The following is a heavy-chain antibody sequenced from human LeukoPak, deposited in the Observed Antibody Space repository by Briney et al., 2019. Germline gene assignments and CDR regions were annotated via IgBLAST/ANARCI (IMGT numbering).Heavy chain of an antibody. V-gene: IGHV3-23*01. J-gene: IGHJ4*02. CDR3: AKGTYYYDSSGYYGGYYFDY. D-gene: IGHD3-22*01. CDR2: ISGSGGST. Sequence: GGSLRLSCAASGFTFSNYAMSWVRQAPGKGLEWVSAISGSGGSTYYADSVKGRFTISRDNSKNTLYLQMNRLRAEDTAVYYCAKGTYYYDSSGYYGGYYFDYWGQGTLVTVSS. CDR1: GFTFSNYA.